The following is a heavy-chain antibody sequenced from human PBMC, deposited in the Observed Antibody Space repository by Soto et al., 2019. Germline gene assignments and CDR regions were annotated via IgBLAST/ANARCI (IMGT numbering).Heavy chain of an antibody. J-gene: IGHJ5*02. Sequence: LSLTCAVSGGSIGGVGYSWSWIRQPPGGGLEWIGYMYHSGTFLKSPSLKTRLTMSLDMSKNQFSLTLNSMTAADTAVYYCARAQFYSGSGNYNNLMFDAWGQGIQVTVSS. CDR3: ARAQFYSGSGNYNNLMFDA. CDR2: MYHSGTF. D-gene: IGHD3-10*01. V-gene: IGHV4-30-2*01. CDR1: GGSIGGVGYS.